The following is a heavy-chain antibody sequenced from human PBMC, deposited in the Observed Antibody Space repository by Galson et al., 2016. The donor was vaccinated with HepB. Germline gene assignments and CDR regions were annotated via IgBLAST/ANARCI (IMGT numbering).Heavy chain of an antibody. CDR3: ARDAMGATKYFDY. V-gene: IGHV1-3*01. CDR2: INAGNGNT. Sequence: SGSTFTTFAFHWVRQAPGHRLEWMGWINAGNGNTKYSQKFKDRVTITRDTSATTVYMNLTTVTSEDTALYFCARDAMGATKYFDYWGQGTLLTVS. J-gene: IGHJ4*02. D-gene: IGHD5-12*01. CDR1: GSTFTTFA.